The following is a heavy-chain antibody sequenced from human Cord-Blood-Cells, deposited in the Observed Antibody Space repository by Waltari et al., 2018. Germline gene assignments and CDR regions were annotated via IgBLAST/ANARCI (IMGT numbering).Heavy chain of an antibody. J-gene: IGHJ4*02. D-gene: IGHD6-13*01. V-gene: IGHV3-30*18. CDR1: GFTFSSYG. CDR3: AKEPTGYSSSWSFDY. Sequence: QVQLVESGGGVVEPGRSLRLSCAASGFTFSSYGMHRVCQAPGKGLEWGAVISYDGSNKYYADSVKGRFTISRDNSKNTLYLQMNSLRAEDTAVYYCAKEPTGYSSSWSFDYWGQGTLVTVSS. CDR2: ISYDGSNK.